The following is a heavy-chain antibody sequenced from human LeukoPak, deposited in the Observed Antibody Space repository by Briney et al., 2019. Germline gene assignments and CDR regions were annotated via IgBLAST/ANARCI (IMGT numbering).Heavy chain of an antibody. V-gene: IGHV3-21*01. J-gene: IGHJ6*03. D-gene: IGHD6-13*01. CDR2: ISSTSSYI. Sequence: PGGSLRLSCAASGFTFSSYSMNWVRQAPGKGLEWVSSISSTSSYIYYADSVKGRFTISRDNAKNSLYLQMNSLRAEDTAVYYCARILVAAAGYYYYMDVWGKGTTVTVSS. CDR1: GFTFSSYS. CDR3: ARILVAAAGYYYYMDV.